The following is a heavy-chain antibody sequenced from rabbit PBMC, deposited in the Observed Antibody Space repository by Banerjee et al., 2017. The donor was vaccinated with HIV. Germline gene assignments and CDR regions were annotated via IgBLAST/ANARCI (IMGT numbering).Heavy chain of an antibody. D-gene: IGHD4-1*01. J-gene: IGHJ4*01. V-gene: IGHV1S45*01. CDR1: GFSFSINYY. CDR2: INTGTNTT. Sequence: QEQLVESGGGLVQPEGSLTLTCTASGFSFSINYYMSWVRQAPGKGLEWIGCINTGTNTTYYASWAKGRFTISSDNAQNTVDLQMNSLTAADTATYFCARDLAGVIGWNFNLWGQGTLVTVS. CDR3: ARDLAGVIGWNFNL.